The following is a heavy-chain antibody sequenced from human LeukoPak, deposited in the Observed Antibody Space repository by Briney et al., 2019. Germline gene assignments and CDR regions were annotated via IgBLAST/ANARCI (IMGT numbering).Heavy chain of an antibody. V-gene: IGHV1-69*13. CDR3: ASGTVASMDI. CDR1: GGTFNSYT. D-gene: IGHD5-12*01. CDR2: IIPIFATT. Sequence: SVKVSCKASGGTFNSYTINWVRQAPGQGLEWMGGIIPIFATTNYAQKFQGRVTITADESTSTAYMELSSLSSENTAVYYCASGTVASMDIWGQGTMVTVSS. J-gene: IGHJ3*02.